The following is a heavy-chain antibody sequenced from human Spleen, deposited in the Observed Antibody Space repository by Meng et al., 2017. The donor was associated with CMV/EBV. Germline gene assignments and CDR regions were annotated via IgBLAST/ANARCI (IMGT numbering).Heavy chain of an antibody. CDR1: GFNFSDYA. V-gene: IGHV3-33*06. J-gene: IGHJ5*02. CDR2: IWYDGNSK. D-gene: IGHD2-8*01. Sequence: EASGFNFSDYAMNWVRHASGKGLEWVAVIWYDGNSKYYTESVKGRFTISRDNSKNTLYLQMNSLRVEDTAVYYCAKAPRGNDNWFDPWGQGTLVTVSS. CDR3: AKAPRGNDNWFDP.